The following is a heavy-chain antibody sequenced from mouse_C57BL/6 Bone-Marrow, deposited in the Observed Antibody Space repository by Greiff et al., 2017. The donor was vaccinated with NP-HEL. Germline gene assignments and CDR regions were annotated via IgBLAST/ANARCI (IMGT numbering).Heavy chain of an antibody. Sequence: VQLQQPGAELVRPGASVTLSCKASGYTFTDYEMHWVKQTPVHGLEWIGAIDPETGGPAYNQKFKGKAILTADKSSSTAYMELRSLTSEDSAVYYCTSYDYDGFAYWGQGTLVTVSA. CDR3: TSYDYDGFAY. CDR1: GYTFTDYE. V-gene: IGHV1-15*01. J-gene: IGHJ3*01. CDR2: IDPETGGP. D-gene: IGHD2-4*01.